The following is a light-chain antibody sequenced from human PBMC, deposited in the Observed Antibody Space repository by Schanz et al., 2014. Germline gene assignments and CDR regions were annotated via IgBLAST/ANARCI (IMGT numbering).Light chain of an antibody. CDR2: EVT. V-gene: IGLV2-14*01. Sequence: QSALTQPPSASGSPGQSVTISCTGTSSDIGAYDHVSWYQQHPGKAPKLMIYEVTKRPSGVSNRFSGSKSGNTASLTISGLQAEDEADYYCSSYTTSSTLVFGAGTKLTVL. CDR1: SSDIGAYDH. J-gene: IGLJ1*01. CDR3: SSYTTSSTLV.